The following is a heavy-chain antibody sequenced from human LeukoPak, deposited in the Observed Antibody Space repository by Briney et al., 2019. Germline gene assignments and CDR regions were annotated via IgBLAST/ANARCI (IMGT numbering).Heavy chain of an antibody. CDR2: INHSGST. CDR1: GGFFSGYY. Sequence: SETLSLTCAVYGGFFSGYYWSWIRQPPGKGLEWIGEINHSGSTNYNPSLKSRVTISMDMSKNQFSLKLSSGTAADTAMYYCVGDRDGIFDYWGQGTLVTVSS. D-gene: IGHD3-16*01. CDR3: VGDRDGIFDY. V-gene: IGHV4-34*01. J-gene: IGHJ4*02.